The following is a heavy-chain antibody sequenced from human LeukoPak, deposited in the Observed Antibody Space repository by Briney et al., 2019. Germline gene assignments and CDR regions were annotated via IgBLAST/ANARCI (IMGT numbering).Heavy chain of an antibody. Sequence: GASVKVSCKASGYTFTSYDINWVRQATGQGLEWMGWMNPNSGNTGYAQKFQGRVTMTRNTSISTAYMELSSLRSEDTAVYYCARSIQVATGFDYWGQGTLVTVSS. J-gene: IGHJ4*02. D-gene: IGHD5-12*01. CDR3: ARSIQVATGFDY. CDR2: MNPNSGNT. CDR1: GYTFTSYD. V-gene: IGHV1-8*01.